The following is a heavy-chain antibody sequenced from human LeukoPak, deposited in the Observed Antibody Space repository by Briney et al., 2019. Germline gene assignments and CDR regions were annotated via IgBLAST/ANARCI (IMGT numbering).Heavy chain of an antibody. CDR3: ARLAYYYDSSGYFDY. CDR2: IYYSGST. V-gene: IGHV4-39*01. CDR1: GGSISSSSYY. D-gene: IGHD3-22*01. Sequence: SETLSLTCTVSGGSISSSSYYWGWIRQPPGKGLEWIGSIYYSGSTYYNPPLKSRVTISVDTSKNQFSLKLSSVTAADTAVYYCARLAYYYDSSGYFDYWGQGTLVTVSS. J-gene: IGHJ4*02.